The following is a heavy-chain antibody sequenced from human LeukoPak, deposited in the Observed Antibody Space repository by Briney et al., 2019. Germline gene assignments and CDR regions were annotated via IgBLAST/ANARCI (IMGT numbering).Heavy chain of an antibody. V-gene: IGHV3-30-3*01. CDR2: ISYDGSNK. Sequence: SGGSLRLPCAASGFTFSSYAMHGARRAPGRGLEWVAFISYDGSNKYYADSVKGRFTISRDNSKNTLYLQMNSLRAEDTAVYYCARDGTTSTWVAYNWFDSWGQGTLVTVSS. D-gene: IGHD1-7*01. CDR1: GFTFSSYA. J-gene: IGHJ5*01. CDR3: ARDGTTSTWVAYNWFDS.